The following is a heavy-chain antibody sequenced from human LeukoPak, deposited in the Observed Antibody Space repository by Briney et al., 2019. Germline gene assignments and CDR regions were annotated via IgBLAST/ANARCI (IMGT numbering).Heavy chain of an antibody. D-gene: IGHD5-24*01. V-gene: IGHV4-39*01. CDR1: GGSISNSIYY. CDR3: ARLDGDHNNGRFDY. CDR2: IYYSGST. Sequence: SETLPLPCTFSGGSISNSIYYWGWVRQPPGKGLEWIGSIYYSGSTYYTPSLKRRVTMSVDTSKNQFSLKLRSMTAADTAVYFCARLDGDHNNGRFDYWGHGTLVTVSS. J-gene: IGHJ4*01.